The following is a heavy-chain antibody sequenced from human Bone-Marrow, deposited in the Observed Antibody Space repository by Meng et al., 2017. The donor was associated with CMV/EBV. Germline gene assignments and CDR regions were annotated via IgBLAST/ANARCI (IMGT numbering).Heavy chain of an antibody. Sequence: ASVKVSCKASGYTFTGYYMHWVRQAPGQGLEWMGWINPNSGGTNYAQKFQGRVTMTRDTSISTAYMELSRLRSDDTAVYYCARDLRHVSDYGSYEDTFDSWGQGTMVTVSS. CDR2: INPNSGGT. D-gene: IGHD4-11*01. CDR3: ARDLRHVSDYGSYEDTFDS. V-gene: IGHV1-2*02. CDR1: GYTFTGYY. J-gene: IGHJ3*02.